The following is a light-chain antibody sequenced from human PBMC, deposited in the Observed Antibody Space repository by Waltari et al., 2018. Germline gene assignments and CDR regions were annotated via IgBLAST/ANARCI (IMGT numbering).Light chain of an antibody. V-gene: IGKV1-5*03. CDR2: KAS. CDR3: QQYNSDSHS. CDR1: QSISTW. J-gene: IGKJ2*01. Sequence: DIQMTQSPSSLSAAVGDKVTITCRASQSISTWLAWFQLKQGKAPKLLIYKASNLESGVPSRFRGSGCGTEFTLTISSLLPEDFATYYCQQYNSDSHSFGQGTRLEIK.